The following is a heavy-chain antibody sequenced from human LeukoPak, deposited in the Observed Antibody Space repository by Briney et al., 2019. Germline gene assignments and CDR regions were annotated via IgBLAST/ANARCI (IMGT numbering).Heavy chain of an antibody. D-gene: IGHD6-13*01. Sequence: GGSLRLSCAASGFTFSSYSMNWVRQAPGKGLEWVSSISSSSSYIYYADSVKGRFTISRDNAKNSLYLQMNSLRAEDTAVYYCASSGSSSWDGGELDYWGQGTLVTVSS. V-gene: IGHV3-21*01. J-gene: IGHJ4*02. CDR2: ISSSSSYI. CDR3: ASSGSSSWDGGELDY. CDR1: GFTFSSYS.